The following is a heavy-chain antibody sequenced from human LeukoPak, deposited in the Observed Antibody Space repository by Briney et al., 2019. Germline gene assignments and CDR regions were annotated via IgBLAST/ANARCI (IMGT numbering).Heavy chain of an antibody. J-gene: IGHJ4*02. D-gene: IGHD6-13*01. CDR3: ARDRATFGQRLVRALDY. Sequence: GGSLRLSCAASGFTFSSYSMNWVRQAPGKGLEWVSSISSSSSYIYYADSVKGRFTISRDNAKNSLYLQMNSLRAEDTAVYYCARDRATFGQRLVRALDYWGQGTLVTVSS. V-gene: IGHV3-21*01. CDR1: GFTFSSYS. CDR2: ISSSSSYI.